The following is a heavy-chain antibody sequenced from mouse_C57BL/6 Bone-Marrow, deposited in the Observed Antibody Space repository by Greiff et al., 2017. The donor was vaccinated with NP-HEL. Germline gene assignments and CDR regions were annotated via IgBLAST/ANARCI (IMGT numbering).Heavy chain of an antibody. D-gene: IGHD4-1*01. V-gene: IGHV1-76*01. J-gene: IGHJ4*01. CDR2: IYPGSGNT. Sequence: QVHVKQSGAELVRPGASVKLSCKASGYTFTDYYINWVKQRPGQGLEWIARIYPGSGNTYYNEKFKGKATLTAEKSSSTAYMQISSLTSEDSAVYFCERVNWPEDYAMDYWGQGTSVTVSS. CDR1: GYTFTDYY. CDR3: ERVNWPEDYAMDY.